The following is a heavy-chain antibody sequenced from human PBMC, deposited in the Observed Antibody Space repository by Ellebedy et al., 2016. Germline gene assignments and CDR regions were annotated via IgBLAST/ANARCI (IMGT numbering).Heavy chain of an antibody. Sequence: GGSLRLXXAASGFSVTDNYMTWARQAPGKGLEWVSVMWSGGLSYYADSVKGRSTISRDGSRNTLYLQVNSLRLEDTATYYCATRHFGGYNIWGRGTVVTVSS. V-gene: IGHV3-53*01. CDR3: ATRHFGGYNI. J-gene: IGHJ3*02. CDR2: MWSGGLS. CDR1: GFSVTDNY. D-gene: IGHD3-22*01.